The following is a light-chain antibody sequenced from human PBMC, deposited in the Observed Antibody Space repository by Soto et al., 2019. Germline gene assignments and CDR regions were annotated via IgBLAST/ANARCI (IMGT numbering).Light chain of an antibody. CDR2: SDT. CDR1: NIGSKG. CDR3: QVWDRGSAHVV. V-gene: IGLV3-21*04. J-gene: IGLJ2*01. Sequence: SSELTQPPSVSVAPGKTASISCGGNNIGSKGVHWYQQKPRQAPVLVIYSDTDLPPVIPERFSGSNSANLATLTISRVEAGDDADYYCQVWDRGSAHVVFGGGTKLTVL.